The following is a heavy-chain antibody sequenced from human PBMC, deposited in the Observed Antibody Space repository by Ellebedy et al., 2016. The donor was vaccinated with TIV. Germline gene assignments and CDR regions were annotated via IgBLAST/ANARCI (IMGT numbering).Heavy chain of an antibody. D-gene: IGHD1-26*01. CDR2: ITHAGNV. Sequence: GSLRLXXAVHGETSSNPFWTWIRQPPGKGLEWLGEITHAGNVNYNPSLKSRVTISLDTSKKTQFSLNVSSVTAADTAIYYCTRGLPAAWELAGAWGQGALVTVSS. CDR3: TRGLPAAWELAGA. CDR1: GETSSNPF. J-gene: IGHJ4*02. V-gene: IGHV4-34*01.